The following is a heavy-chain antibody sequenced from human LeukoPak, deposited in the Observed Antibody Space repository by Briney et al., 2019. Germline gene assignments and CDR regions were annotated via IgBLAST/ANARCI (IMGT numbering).Heavy chain of an antibody. CDR2: IYYSGST. J-gene: IGHJ6*03. CDR1: GGSISSGGYY. CDR3: ARDRDQHSYYMDV. Sequence: PSETLSLTCTVSGGSISSGGYYWSWIRQHPGKGLEWIGYIYYSGSTYYNPSLKSRVTISVDTSKNQFSLKLSSVTAADTAVYYCARDRDQHSYYMDVWGKGTTVTVSS. D-gene: IGHD2-2*01. V-gene: IGHV4-31*03.